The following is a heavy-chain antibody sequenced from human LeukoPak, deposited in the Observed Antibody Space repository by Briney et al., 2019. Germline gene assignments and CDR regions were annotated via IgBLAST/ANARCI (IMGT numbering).Heavy chain of an antibody. V-gene: IGHV1-2*02. CDR3: AREDLYNYPLDF. CDR2: INPNSGDT. Sequence: GASVKVSCRSSGYTFTDYYLHWVRQAPGQGLEWLGWINPNSGDTNFAQKFQGRVTMTRHTSINTAYIELSGLRYDATAVYYCAREDLYNYPLDFWGQGTLVTVSS. CDR1: GYTFTDYY. D-gene: IGHD5-24*01. J-gene: IGHJ1*01.